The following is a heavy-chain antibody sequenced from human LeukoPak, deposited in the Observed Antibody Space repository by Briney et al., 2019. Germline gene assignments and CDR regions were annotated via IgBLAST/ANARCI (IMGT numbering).Heavy chain of an antibody. CDR3: AKDSMVRGVIGY. V-gene: IGHV3-23*01. Sequence: GGSLRLSCAASGFTVSSNYMTWVRQAPGKGLEWVSAISGSGGSTYYADSVKGRFTISRDNSKNTLYLQMNSLRAEDTAVYYCAKDSMVRGVIGYWGQGTLVTVSS. D-gene: IGHD3-10*01. CDR1: GFTVSSNY. J-gene: IGHJ4*02. CDR2: ISGSGGST.